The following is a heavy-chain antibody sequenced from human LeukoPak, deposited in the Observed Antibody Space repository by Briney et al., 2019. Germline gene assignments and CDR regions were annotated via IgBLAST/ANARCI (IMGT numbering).Heavy chain of an antibody. J-gene: IGHJ4*02. CDR2: IYPGECDT. D-gene: IGHD6-13*01. Sequence: GGGLEISWRGSGYSFTSYWIGWGRPMPGKGVGGMGIIYPGECDTRYSPYFQGQVTISADKSISTAYLQWSSLKASDSAMYYCARQVEQQPNYFDYWGQGTLVTVSS. CDR1: GYSFTSYW. CDR3: ARQVEQQPNYFDY. V-gene: IGHV5-51*01.